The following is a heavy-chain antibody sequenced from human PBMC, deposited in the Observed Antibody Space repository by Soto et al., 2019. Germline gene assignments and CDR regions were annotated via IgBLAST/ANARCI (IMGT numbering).Heavy chain of an antibody. J-gene: IGHJ2*01. CDR3: ASRHQRNWYFDL. CDR2: ISSSSSYT. CDR1: GFTFSDYY. V-gene: IGHV3-11*06. Sequence: GGSLRLSCAASGFTFSDYYMSWIRQAPGKGLEWVSYISSSSSYTNYADSVKGRFTLSRDNAKNSLYLQMNSLRAEDTAVYYCASRHQRNWYFDLWGRGTLVTVSS.